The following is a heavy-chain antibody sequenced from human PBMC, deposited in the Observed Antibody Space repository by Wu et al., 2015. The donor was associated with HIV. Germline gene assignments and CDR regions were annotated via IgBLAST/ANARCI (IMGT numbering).Heavy chain of an antibody. CDR2: VIPIFGTS. J-gene: IGHJ4*02. CDR3: ARGKSGSFSNYYFDF. D-gene: IGHD1-26*01. Sequence: QVQLAQSGAEVKKPGSSVKVSCKASGGTFSNFAISWVRQAPGQGLEWMGRVIPIFGTSTYAQRLQGRVTIAADESTSTAYVEVRSLTSQDTAIYYCARGKSGSFSNYYFDFWGQGMLVTVSS. V-gene: IGHV1-69*13. CDR1: GGTFSNFA.